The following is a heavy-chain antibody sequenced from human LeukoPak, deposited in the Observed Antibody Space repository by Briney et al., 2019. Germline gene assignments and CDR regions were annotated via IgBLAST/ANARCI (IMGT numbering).Heavy chain of an antibody. Sequence: PGGSLRLSCAASGFTFSSHAMSWVRQAPGKGLEWVSVIYSGGSTDSADSVKGRFTITRDISKNTLYLQMNSLRAEDTAVYYCAYGGAFDIWGQGTMVTVSS. CDR1: GFTFSSHA. CDR3: AYGGAFDI. V-gene: IGHV3-53*01. CDR2: IYSGGST. D-gene: IGHD3-10*01. J-gene: IGHJ3*02.